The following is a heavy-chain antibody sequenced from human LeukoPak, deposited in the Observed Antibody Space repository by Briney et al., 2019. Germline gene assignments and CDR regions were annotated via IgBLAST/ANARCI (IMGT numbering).Heavy chain of an antibody. CDR1: GGSISSGGYS. J-gene: IGHJ6*02. D-gene: IGHD3-10*01. Sequence: SQTLSLTCAVSGGSISSGGYSWSWIRQPPGKGLEWIGYIYHSGSTYYNPSLKSRVTISVDRSKNQFSLKLSSVTAADTAVYYCARVSGDYGSGSYPATDVWGQGTTVTVSS. CDR2: IYHSGST. V-gene: IGHV4-30-2*01. CDR3: ARVSGDYGSGSYPATDV.